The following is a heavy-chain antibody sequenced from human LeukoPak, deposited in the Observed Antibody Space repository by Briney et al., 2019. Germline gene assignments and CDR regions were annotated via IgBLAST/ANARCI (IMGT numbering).Heavy chain of an antibody. D-gene: IGHD3-10*01. CDR2: ISGSGGST. J-gene: IGHJ4*02. CDR1: GFTFSSYA. V-gene: IGHV3-23*01. Sequence: GGSLRLSCAASGFTFSSYAISWVRQAPGKGLEWVSAISGSGGSTYYADSVKGRFTISRDISKNTLYLQMNSLRAEDTAVYYCAKLWFGELVPYYFDYWGQGTLVTVSS. CDR3: AKLWFGELVPYYFDY.